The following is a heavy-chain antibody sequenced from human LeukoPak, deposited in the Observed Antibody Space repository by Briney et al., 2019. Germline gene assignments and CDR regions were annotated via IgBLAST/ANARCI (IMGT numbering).Heavy chain of an antibody. CDR1: GGSISSYY. D-gene: IGHD3-16*01. Sequence: SETLSLTCTVSGGSISSYYWSWIRQPPGKGLEWIGYIYYSGSTNYNPSLKSRVTISVDTSKNQFSLKLSSVTAADTAVYYCARDSRFYYYYGMDVWGQGTTVTVSS. CDR2: IYYSGST. V-gene: IGHV4-59*12. CDR3: ARDSRFYYYYGMDV. J-gene: IGHJ6*02.